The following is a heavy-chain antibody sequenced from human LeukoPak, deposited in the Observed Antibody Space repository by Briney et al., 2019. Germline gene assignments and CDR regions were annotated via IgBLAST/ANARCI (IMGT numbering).Heavy chain of an antibody. CDR1: GLPFSNYG. D-gene: IGHD3-22*01. CDR2: IWYDGSKE. CDR3: ATPLDYFDGSGYHQGGD. V-gene: IGHV3-33*01. J-gene: IGHJ4*02. Sequence: GGSLRLSCAASGLPFSNYGMHWVRQAPGKGLEWVAVIWYDGSKEYYADSVKGRFTISRDNSKNTLFLQMNSLRAEDTAVYYCATPLDYFDGSGYHQGGDWGQGTLVTVSS.